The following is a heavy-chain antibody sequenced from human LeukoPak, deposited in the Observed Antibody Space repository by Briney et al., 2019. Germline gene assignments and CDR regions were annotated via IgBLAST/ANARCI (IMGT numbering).Heavy chain of an antibody. Sequence: PGGSLRLSCAASGFTFSSYSMNWVRQAPGKGLEWISYISGNSFTIYYADSVKGRFTISRDNAKNSLYLQMNSLRAEDTAVYYCARDRMATIRGDFDYWGQGTLVTVSS. CDR3: ARDRMATIRGDFDY. J-gene: IGHJ4*02. D-gene: IGHD5-24*01. V-gene: IGHV3-48*01. CDR1: GFTFSSYS. CDR2: ISGNSFTI.